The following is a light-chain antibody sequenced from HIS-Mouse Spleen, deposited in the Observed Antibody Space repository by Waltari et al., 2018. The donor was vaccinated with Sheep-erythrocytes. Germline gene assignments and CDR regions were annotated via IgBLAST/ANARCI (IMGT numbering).Light chain of an antibody. V-gene: IGLV2-23*01. CDR1: SSDVGSYNL. Sequence: QSALTQPAYVSGSPGQSIPISCTGTSSDVGSYNLVSWYQQHPGKAPKLMIYEGSKRPSGVSNRFSGSKSGNTASLTISGLQAEDEADYYCCSYAGSSTPWVFGGGTKLTVL. CDR2: EGS. J-gene: IGLJ3*02. CDR3: CSYAGSSTPWV.